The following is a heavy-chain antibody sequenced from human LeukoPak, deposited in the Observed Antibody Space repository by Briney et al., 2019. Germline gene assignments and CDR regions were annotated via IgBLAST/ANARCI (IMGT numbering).Heavy chain of an antibody. D-gene: IGHD6-13*01. CDR2: ISWNSGSM. V-gene: IGHV3-9*01. CDR1: GFTFDDYA. Sequence: GGSLRLSCAASGFTFDDYAMHWVRQAPGKGLEWVSGISWNSGSMGYADSVKGRFTISRDNAKNSMSLQMNSLRAEDTAVYYCTREGILAGVDYWGQGTLVTVSS. J-gene: IGHJ4*02. CDR3: TREGILAGVDY.